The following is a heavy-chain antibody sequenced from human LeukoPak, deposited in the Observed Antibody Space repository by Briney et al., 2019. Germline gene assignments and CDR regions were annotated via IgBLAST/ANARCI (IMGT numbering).Heavy chain of an antibody. J-gene: IGHJ6*03. Sequence: SETLSLTCTVYGGSFSGYYWSWIRQPPGKGLEWIGEINHSGSTNYNPSLKSRVTISVDTSKNQFSLKLSSVTAADTAVYYCARAAGTFYYYYYYMDVWGKGTTVTISS. CDR2: INHSGST. D-gene: IGHD6-13*01. CDR3: ARAAGTFYYYYYYMDV. CDR1: GGSFSGYY. V-gene: IGHV4-34*01.